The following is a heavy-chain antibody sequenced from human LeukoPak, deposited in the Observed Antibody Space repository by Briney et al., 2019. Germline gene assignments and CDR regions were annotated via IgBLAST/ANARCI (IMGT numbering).Heavy chain of an antibody. CDR1: GFTFSSYS. CDR3: ARSENLVVPAVSDY. Sequence: GGSLRLSCAASGFTFSSYSMNWVRQAPGKGLEWVSYISSSSSTIYYADSVKGRFTISRDNAKNSLYLQMNSLRAEDTAVYYCARSENLVVPAVSDYWGQGTLVTVSS. D-gene: IGHD2-2*01. V-gene: IGHV3-48*01. J-gene: IGHJ4*02. CDR2: ISSSSSTI.